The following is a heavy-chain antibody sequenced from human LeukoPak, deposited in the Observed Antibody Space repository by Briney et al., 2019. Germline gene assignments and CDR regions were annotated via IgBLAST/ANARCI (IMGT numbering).Heavy chain of an antibody. J-gene: IGHJ3*02. CDR1: GGSISSSSYY. V-gene: IGHV4-39*07. CDR2: IYYSGST. CDR3: ARALSRDGYNYGAFDI. D-gene: IGHD5-24*01. Sequence: SETLSLTCTVSGGSISSSSYYWGWIRQPPGKGLEWIGSIYYSGSTYYNPSLKSRVTISVDTSKNQFSLKLSSVTAADTAVYYCARALSRDGYNYGAFDIWGQGTMVTVSS.